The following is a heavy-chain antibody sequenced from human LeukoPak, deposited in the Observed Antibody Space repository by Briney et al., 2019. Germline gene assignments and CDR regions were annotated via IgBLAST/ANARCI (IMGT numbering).Heavy chain of an antibody. V-gene: IGHV1-24*01. J-gene: IGHJ4*02. CDR2: FDPEDGET. CDR3: ASLPYDSSGYYYLDY. D-gene: IGHD3-22*01. CDR1: GYTFTDYY. Sequence: GASVKVSCKASGYTFTDYYIHWVRQAPGKGLEWMGGFDPEDGETIYAQKLQGRVTMTTDTSTSTAYMELRSLRSDDTAVYYCASLPYDSSGYYYLDYWGQGTLVTVSS.